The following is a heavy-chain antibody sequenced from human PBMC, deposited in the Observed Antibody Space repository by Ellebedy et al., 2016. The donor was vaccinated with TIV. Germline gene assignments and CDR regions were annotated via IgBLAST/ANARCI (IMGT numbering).Heavy chain of an antibody. J-gene: IGHJ4*02. CDR1: GFTFDDYA. Sequence: SLKISXAASGFTFDDYAMHWVRQAPGKGLEWVSGISWNSGTTDYADFVKGRFTISRDNAKNSLYLQMNRLRADDTAFYYCARDLGITARDYYPDYWGQGTLVTVSS. D-gene: IGHD6-6*01. CDR2: ISWNSGTT. CDR3: ARDLGITARDYYPDY. V-gene: IGHV3-9*01.